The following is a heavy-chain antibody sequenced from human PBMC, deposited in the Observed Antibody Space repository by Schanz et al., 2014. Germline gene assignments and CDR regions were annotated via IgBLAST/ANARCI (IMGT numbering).Heavy chain of an antibody. CDR2: ISGSGGST. J-gene: IGHJ3*02. Sequence: EVQLVESGGGLVQPGGSLRLSCAASGFTFSNYWMHWVRQAPGKGLEWVSVISGSGGSTYYADSVKGRFTISRDNSKNTLYLQMNSLRAEDTAVYYCAKGRFGELSAFDIWGQGTMVTVSS. D-gene: IGHD3-10*01. CDR3: AKGRFGELSAFDI. V-gene: IGHV3-23*04. CDR1: GFTFSNYW.